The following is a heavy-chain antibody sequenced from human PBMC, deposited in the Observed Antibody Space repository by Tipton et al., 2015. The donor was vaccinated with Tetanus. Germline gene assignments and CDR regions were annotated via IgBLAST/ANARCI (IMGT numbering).Heavy chain of an antibody. CDR2: ISGGSGYR. Sequence: SLRLSCTASGFTFSDHYMSWIRQAPGKGLEWVSIISGGSGYRNYGDSVGGRFSISRDNAKDSVYLQMNSLRVEDTAVYYCARNPLQGAFDIWGQGTMVIVSS. CDR1: GFTFSDHY. V-gene: IGHV3-11*06. J-gene: IGHJ3*02. CDR3: ARNPLQGAFDI.